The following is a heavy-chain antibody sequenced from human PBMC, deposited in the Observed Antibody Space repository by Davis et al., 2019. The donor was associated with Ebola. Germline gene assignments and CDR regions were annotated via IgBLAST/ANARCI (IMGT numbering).Heavy chain of an antibody. J-gene: IGHJ4*02. V-gene: IGHV4-59*08. CDR2: LHYSGST. D-gene: IGHD4-17*01. CDR1: GGSITTYY. Sequence: MPSETLSLTCTVSGGSITTYYWGWIRQSPGKGLEWIGYLHYSGSTNYNPSLKSRVTTSVDTSKNQFSLKLTSVTAADTAVYYCARMIYGDYVHFDYWGQGTLVTVSS. CDR3: ARMIYGDYVHFDY.